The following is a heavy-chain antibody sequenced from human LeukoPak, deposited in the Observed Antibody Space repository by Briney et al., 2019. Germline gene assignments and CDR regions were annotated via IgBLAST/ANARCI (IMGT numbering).Heavy chain of an antibody. Sequence: ASVKVSCKASGYTFTGYYMHWVRQAPGQGLEWMGWINPNSGATNYAQKFQGRVTMTRDTSISTAYMELSRLRSDDTAVYYCARGLRENYDFWSGYSISRYYYYYMDVWGKGTTVTVSS. CDR1: GYTFTGYY. D-gene: IGHD3-3*01. V-gene: IGHV1-2*02. CDR2: INPNSGAT. CDR3: ARGLRENYDFWSGYSISRYYYYYMDV. J-gene: IGHJ6*03.